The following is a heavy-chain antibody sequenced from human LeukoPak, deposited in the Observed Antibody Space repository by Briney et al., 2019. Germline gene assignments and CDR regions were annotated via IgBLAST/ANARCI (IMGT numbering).Heavy chain of an antibody. CDR1: GFTFSSYE. CDR3: ARGSQWLIDY. D-gene: IGHD6-19*01. V-gene: IGHV3-48*03. CDR2: ISSSGSTI. J-gene: IGHJ4*01. Sequence: GGSLRLSCVASGFTFSSYEMNWVRQAPGKGLEWVSYISSSGSTIYYADSVKGRFTISRDNSKNSLHLQVNSLRTEDTALYYCARGSQWLIDYWGHGTLVTVSS.